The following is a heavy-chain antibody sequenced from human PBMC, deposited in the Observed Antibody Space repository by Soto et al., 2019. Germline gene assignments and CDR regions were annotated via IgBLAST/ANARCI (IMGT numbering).Heavy chain of an antibody. D-gene: IGHD6-13*01. J-gene: IGHJ4*02. V-gene: IGHV4-59*01. CDR2: IYDSGSP. CDR3: ARVRAGYSSSRYDY. CDR1: GGSISSYY. Sequence: PSETLSLTCTVPGGSISSYYWSWIRQPPGKGLEWVGYIYDSGSPTYNPSLKSRVTMSVDTSKNQFSLELNSVTAADTAVYYCARVRAGYSSSRYDYWGQGTLVTVSS.